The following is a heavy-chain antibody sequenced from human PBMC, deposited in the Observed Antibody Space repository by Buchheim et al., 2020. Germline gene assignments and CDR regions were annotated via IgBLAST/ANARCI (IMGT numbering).Heavy chain of an antibody. J-gene: IGHJ4*02. V-gene: IGHV2-70*15. Sequence: QVTFRESGPALVKPTQTLTLTCTFSGFSLSTSGMCVSWIRQPPGKALEWLARIDWADDKYYSTSLKIRLTISKDTSKNQVVLTMTNMDPVDTATYYCARIPDGIAVAGTLDYWGQGTL. D-gene: IGHD6-19*01. CDR2: IDWADDK. CDR3: ARIPDGIAVAGTLDY. CDR1: GFSLSTSGMC.